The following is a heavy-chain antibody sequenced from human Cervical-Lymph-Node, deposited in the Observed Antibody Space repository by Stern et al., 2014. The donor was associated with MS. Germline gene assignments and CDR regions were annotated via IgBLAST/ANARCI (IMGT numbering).Heavy chain of an antibody. CDR1: GYMFASHW. Sequence: EQLVESGAEVKKPGESLKISCKASGYMFASHWIGWGRKRPGKGLEWKGIIDPGDSNTIYSPSSQGQVTISVDKSTSTAYLQWSSLKASDTAMYYCARVNGGNSDWFDPWGQGTLVTVSS. CDR2: IDPGDSNT. CDR3: ARVNGGNSDWFDP. V-gene: IGHV5-51*01. D-gene: IGHD4-23*01. J-gene: IGHJ5*02.